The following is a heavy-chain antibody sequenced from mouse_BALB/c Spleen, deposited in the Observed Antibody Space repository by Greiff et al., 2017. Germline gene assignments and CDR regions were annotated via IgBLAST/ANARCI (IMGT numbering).Heavy chain of an antibody. CDR1: GYSITSDYA. V-gene: IGHV3-2*02. Sequence: EVKLVESGPGLVKPSQSLSLTCTVTGYSITSDYAWNWIRQFPGNKLEWMGYISYSGSTSYNPSLKSRISITRDTSKNQFFLQLNSVTTEDTATYYCARGGDDGYPFAYWGQGTLVTVSA. D-gene: IGHD2-3*01. CDR3: ARGGDDGYPFAY. J-gene: IGHJ3*01. CDR2: ISYSGST.